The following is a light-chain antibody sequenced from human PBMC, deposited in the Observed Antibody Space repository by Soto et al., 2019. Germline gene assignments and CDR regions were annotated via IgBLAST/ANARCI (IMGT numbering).Light chain of an antibody. J-gene: IGKJ1*01. CDR2: GAS. CDR3: QQYGSSPQT. Sequence: ELTQSPGTLSFSPGHRATLSCRASQSVSSSYLAWYQQKPGQAPRLLIYGASSRATGIPDRFSGSGSGKDFTLTISRLEPEDFAVYYCQQYGSSPQTFGQGTKVEIX. CDR1: QSVSSSY. V-gene: IGKV3-20*01.